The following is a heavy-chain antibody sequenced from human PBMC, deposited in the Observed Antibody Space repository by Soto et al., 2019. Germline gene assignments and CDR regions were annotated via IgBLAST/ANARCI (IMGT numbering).Heavy chain of an antibody. CDR2: IWYDGSNK. CDR1: GFTFSSYG. V-gene: IGHV3-33*01. J-gene: IGHJ6*02. CDR3: AREGYCSSTSCHYYYYYGMDV. Sequence: GGSLRLSCAASGFTFSSYGMHWVRQAPGKGLEWVAVIWYDGSNKYYADSVKGRFTISRDNSKNTLYLQMNSLRAEDTAVYYCAREGYCSSTSCHYYYYYGMDVWGQGTTVTVSS. D-gene: IGHD2-2*01.